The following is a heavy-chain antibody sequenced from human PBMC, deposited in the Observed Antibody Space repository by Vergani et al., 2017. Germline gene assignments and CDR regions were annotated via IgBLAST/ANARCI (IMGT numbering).Heavy chain of an antibody. CDR3: AKVSAYYDILTGYYFDY. CDR2: IWYDGSNK. V-gene: IGHV3-30*02. J-gene: IGHJ4*02. D-gene: IGHD3-9*01. CDR1: GFTLSSHA. Sequence: QVQLEESGGGVVQPGRSLRLSCAGSGFTLSSHAMHWVRQAPGKGLEWVAFIWYDGSNKYYADSVKGRFTISRDNSKNTLYLQMNSLRAEDTAVYYCAKVSAYYDILTGYYFDYWGQGTLVTVSP.